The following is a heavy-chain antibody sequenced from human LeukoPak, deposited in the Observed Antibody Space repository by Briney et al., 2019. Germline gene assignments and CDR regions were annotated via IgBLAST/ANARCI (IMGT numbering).Heavy chain of an antibody. J-gene: IGHJ4*02. CDR2: IIPILGIA. CDR1: GGTFSSYT. D-gene: IGHD3-3*01. Sequence: AASVKVSCKASGGTFSSYTISWVRQAPGQGLEWMGRIIPILGIANYAQKFQGRVTITADKSTSTAYMELSSLRSEDTAIYYCARGGITMFMESDYWGQGTLVTVSS. CDR3: ARGGITMFMESDY. V-gene: IGHV1-69*02.